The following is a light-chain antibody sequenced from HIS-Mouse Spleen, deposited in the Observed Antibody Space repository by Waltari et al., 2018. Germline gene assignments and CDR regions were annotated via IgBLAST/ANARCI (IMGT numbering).Light chain of an antibody. CDR3: QAWDSSTAV. Sequence: SYELTQPPSVSVSPGQTASITCSGDKLGDKYACWYQQKPGQSPVLVIYQDSTRPSGLPERFSGSNSGNTATLTISGTQAMDEADYYCQAWDSSTAVFGGGTKLTVL. J-gene: IGLJ2*01. V-gene: IGLV3-1*01. CDR1: KLGDKY. CDR2: QDS.